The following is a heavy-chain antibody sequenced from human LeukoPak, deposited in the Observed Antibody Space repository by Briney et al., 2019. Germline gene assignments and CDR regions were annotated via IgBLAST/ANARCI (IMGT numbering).Heavy chain of an antibody. V-gene: IGHV3-23*01. CDR3: AKPARGYYYYDMDV. Sequence: GGSLRPSCAASGFTFSSYAMSWVRQAPGKGLEWVSAISGSGGSTYYADSVKGRFTISRDNSKNTLYLQMNSLRAEDTAVYYCAKPARGYYYYDMDVWGQGTTVTVSS. CDR1: GFTFSSYA. D-gene: IGHD3-10*01. CDR2: ISGSGGST. J-gene: IGHJ6*02.